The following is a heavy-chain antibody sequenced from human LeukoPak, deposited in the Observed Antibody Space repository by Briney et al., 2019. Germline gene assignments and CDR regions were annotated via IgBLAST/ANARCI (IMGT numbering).Heavy chain of an antibody. CDR2: ISYDGSNK. D-gene: IGHD3-9*01. Sequence: GRSLRLSCAASGFTFSSYGMHWVRQAPGKGLERVAVISYDGSNKYYADSAKGRFTISRDNSKNTLYLQMNSLRAEDTAVYYCAKAAILTRTYYFDYWGQGTLVTVSS. CDR3: AKAAILTRTYYFDY. CDR1: GFTFSSYG. J-gene: IGHJ4*02. V-gene: IGHV3-30*18.